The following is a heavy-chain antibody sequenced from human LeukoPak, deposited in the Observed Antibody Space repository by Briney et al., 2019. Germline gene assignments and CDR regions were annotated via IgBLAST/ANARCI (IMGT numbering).Heavy chain of an antibody. CDR2: IWYDGSNK. CDR1: GFSFSSFA. D-gene: IGHD3-9*01. CDR3: AKEARLALRHFDCSDY. V-gene: IGHV3-30*02. Sequence: PGGSLRLSCAASGFSFSSFAMVWVRQAPGKGLDWVAFIWYDGSNKYYADSVKGRFTISRDNSKNTLYLQMNSLRAEDTAVYYCAKEARLALRHFDCSDYWGQGTLVTVSS. J-gene: IGHJ4*02.